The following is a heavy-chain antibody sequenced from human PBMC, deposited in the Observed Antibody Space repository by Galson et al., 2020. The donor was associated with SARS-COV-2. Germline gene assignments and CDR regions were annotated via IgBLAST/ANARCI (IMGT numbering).Heavy chain of an antibody. CDR1: GITFRDSA. CDR2: IRTKANNYAT. D-gene: IGHD2-15*01. Sequence: GGSLRLPCAASGITFRDSAMPWVPQSPGKGLEWVGRIRTKANNYATSYASSLKGRFTISRDASQNTAWLQMNDLTTDDTAVYYCLRLAGGSGRRIDPWVQGTLVTVFS. CDR3: LRLAGGSGRRIDP. V-gene: IGHV3-73*01. J-gene: IGHJ5*02.